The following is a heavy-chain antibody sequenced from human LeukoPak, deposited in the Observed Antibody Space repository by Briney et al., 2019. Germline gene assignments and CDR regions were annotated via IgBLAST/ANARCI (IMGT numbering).Heavy chain of an antibody. CDR1: GYTFTSYY. CDR2: INPSGGST. CDR3: ARTSEDIVVVPAAPETYYYYYYGMDV. V-gene: IGHV1-46*01. D-gene: IGHD2-2*01. Sequence: ASVKVSCKASGYTFTSYYMHWVRQAPGQGLEWMGIINPSGGSTNYAQKFQGRVTITADESTSTAYMELSSLRSEDTAVYYCARTSEDIVVVPAAPETYYYYYYGMDVWGQGTTVTVSS. J-gene: IGHJ6*02.